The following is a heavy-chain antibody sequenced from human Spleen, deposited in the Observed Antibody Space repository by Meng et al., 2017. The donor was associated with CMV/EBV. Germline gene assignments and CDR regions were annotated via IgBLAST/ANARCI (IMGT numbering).Heavy chain of an antibody. V-gene: IGHV1-69*05. J-gene: IGHJ3*02. Sequence: SVKVSCKASGGTFSSYAISWVRQAPGQGLEWMGGIIPIFDTANYAQKFQGRVTITTDESTSTAYMELSSLRSEDTAVYYCARERKYYDILTGPGSAFDIWGQGTMVTVSS. D-gene: IGHD3-9*01. CDR2: IIPIFDTA. CDR1: GGTFSSYA. CDR3: ARERKYYDILTGPGSAFDI.